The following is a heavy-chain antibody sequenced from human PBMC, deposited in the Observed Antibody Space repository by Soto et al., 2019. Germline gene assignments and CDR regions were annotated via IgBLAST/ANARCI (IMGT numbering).Heavy chain of an antibody. CDR3: ARGDDYGSGSYS. CDR2: IYYSGST. Sequence: PSETLSLTCTVSGGSVSSGSYYWSWIRQPPGKGLEWIGYIYYSGSTNYNPSLKSRVTISVDASKNQFSLKLSSVTAADTAVYYCARGDDYGSGSYSWGQGTLVTVSS. V-gene: IGHV4-61*01. D-gene: IGHD3-10*01. J-gene: IGHJ4*02. CDR1: GGSVSSGSYY.